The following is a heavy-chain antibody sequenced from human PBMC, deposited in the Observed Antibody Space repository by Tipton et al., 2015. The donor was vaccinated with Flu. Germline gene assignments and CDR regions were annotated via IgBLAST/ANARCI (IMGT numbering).Heavy chain of an antibody. J-gene: IGHJ4*02. Sequence: SLRLSCAASGFTFSSYSMTWVRQAPGKGLEWVSSISSSSSYIYYADSVKGRFTISSDNAKNSLYLQMNSLRAEDTAVYYCARDSARVRGDPSRYWGQGTLVTVSS. D-gene: IGHD3-10*01. CDR1: GFTFSSYS. CDR3: ARDSARVRGDPSRY. CDR2: ISSSSSYI. V-gene: IGHV3-21*01.